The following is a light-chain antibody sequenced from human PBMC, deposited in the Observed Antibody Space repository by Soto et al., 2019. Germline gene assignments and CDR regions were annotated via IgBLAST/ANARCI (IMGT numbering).Light chain of an antibody. CDR1: QDISNY. CDR3: QQSDSLPIT. V-gene: IGKV1-33*01. Sequence: XXTQSPSSXSASVGDRVTITCRASQDISNYLNWYQQRPGKAPKLLIYDASNLERGVPSRFSGTRSGTHFTFAITSLQPEDVATYYCQQSDSLPITFGQGTRLEI. CDR2: DAS. J-gene: IGKJ5*01.